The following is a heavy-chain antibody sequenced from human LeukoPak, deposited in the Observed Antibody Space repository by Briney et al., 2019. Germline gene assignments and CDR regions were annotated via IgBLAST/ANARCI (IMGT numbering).Heavy chain of an antibody. D-gene: IGHD1-26*01. CDR1: GYTFTSYY. CDR2: INPSGGST. CDR3: ARDGILVGALEYYYDY. Sequence: ASVKVSCKASGYTFTSYYMHWVRQAPGQGLEWIGMINPSGGSTSYAQKFQGRVTMTRDTSTSTVYMELSSLRSEDTAVYYCARDGILVGALEYYYDYWGQGTLVTVSS. J-gene: IGHJ4*02. V-gene: IGHV1-46*01.